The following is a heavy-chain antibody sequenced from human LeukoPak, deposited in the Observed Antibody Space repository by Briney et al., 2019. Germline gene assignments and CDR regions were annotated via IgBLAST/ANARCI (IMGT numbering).Heavy chain of an antibody. CDR2: IYSDATT. D-gene: IGHD3-10*02. Sequence: PGGSLRLSCAASGFTVSTNYVSWVRQAPGKGLEWVSIIYSDATTSYADSVRGRFTISRDNSKNTVYLQINSLSGDDTAVYFCARMLGGGYTGLFDSWGQGTLVTVSS. CDR3: ARMLGGGYTGLFDS. CDR1: GFTVSTNY. V-gene: IGHV3-53*01. J-gene: IGHJ4*02.